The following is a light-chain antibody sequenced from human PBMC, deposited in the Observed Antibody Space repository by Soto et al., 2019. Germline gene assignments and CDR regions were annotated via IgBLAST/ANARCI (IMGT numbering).Light chain of an antibody. CDR2: FNN. CDR1: TSNIGSNT. Sequence: QLVLTQPPSASGTPGQGVTISCSGGTSNIGSNTVNWYQQLPGTAPKLLIYFNNRRPSGVPDRFSGSKSGTSASLAISGLQSEDEADYTCAAWDDSLNGLLFGGGTKLTVL. J-gene: IGLJ2*01. V-gene: IGLV1-44*01. CDR3: AAWDDSLNGLL.